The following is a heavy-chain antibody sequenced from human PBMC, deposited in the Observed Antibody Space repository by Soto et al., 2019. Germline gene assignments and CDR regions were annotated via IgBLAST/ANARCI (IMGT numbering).Heavy chain of an antibody. J-gene: IGHJ4*02. V-gene: IGHV4-59*08. CDR1: GGSISSYY. CDR3: ARLGAVRCLDY. Sequence: SETLSLTCTVSGGSISSYYWSWIRQPPGKGLEWIGYIYYSGGTNYNPSHKRRVTISVDTSKNQFSLKLRSVTAADPAVYYRARLGAVRCLDYWGQGTLVTVSS. D-gene: IGHD3-16*01. CDR2: IYYSGGT.